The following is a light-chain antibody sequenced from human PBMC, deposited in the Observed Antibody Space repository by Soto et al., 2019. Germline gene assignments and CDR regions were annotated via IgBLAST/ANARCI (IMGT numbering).Light chain of an antibody. V-gene: IGLV2-8*01. J-gene: IGLJ2*01. Sequence: QSALTQPPSASGSPGQSVTISCTGTSSDVGGYNYVSWYQHHPGKAPKLMIYEVSKRPSGVPDRFSGSKSGNTASLTVSGLQADDEADYYCSSHAGSKNIVFVGGTKLTVL. CDR2: EVS. CDR3: SSHAGSKNIV. CDR1: SSDVGGYNY.